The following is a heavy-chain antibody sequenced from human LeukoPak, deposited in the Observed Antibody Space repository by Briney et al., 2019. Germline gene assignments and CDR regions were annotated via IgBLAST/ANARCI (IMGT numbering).Heavy chain of an antibody. V-gene: IGHV3-13*04. CDR2: IGTAGDT. CDR3: ASGRPGYGMDV. Sequence: GGSLRLSCAASGFTFSSYDMHWVRQATGKGLEWVSAIGTAGDTYYPGSVKGRFTISRENAKNSLYLQMNSLRAGDTAVYYCASGRPGYGMDVWGQGTTVTVSS. CDR1: GFTFSSYD. J-gene: IGHJ6*02.